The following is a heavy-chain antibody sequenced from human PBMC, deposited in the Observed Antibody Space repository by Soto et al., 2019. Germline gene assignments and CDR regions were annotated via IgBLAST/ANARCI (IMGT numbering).Heavy chain of an antibody. Sequence: PSETLSLTCTVSGVSISSGGYYWSWIRQHPGKGLEWIGNIYYSGRTYYNPSLKSRVTISVDRSKNQFSLKLSSVTAADTAVYYCARAQTYCSGGSCFPYYFDYWGQGTLVTVSS. V-gene: IGHV4-31*03. CDR3: ARAQTYCSGGSCFPYYFDY. CDR1: GVSISSGGYY. J-gene: IGHJ4*02. CDR2: IYYSGRT. D-gene: IGHD2-15*01.